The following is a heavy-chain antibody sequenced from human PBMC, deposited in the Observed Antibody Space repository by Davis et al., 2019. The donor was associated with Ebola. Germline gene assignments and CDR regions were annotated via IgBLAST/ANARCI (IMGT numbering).Heavy chain of an antibody. CDR1: GFTFSSYG. Sequence: GESLKISCAASGFTFSSYGMHWVRQAPGKGLEWVAFIRYDGSNKYYADSVKGRFTISRDNSKNTLYLQMNSLRAEDTAVYYCAKDPTTEGYYYYYMDVWGKGTTVTVSS. J-gene: IGHJ6*03. V-gene: IGHV3-30*02. CDR2: IRYDGSNK. CDR3: AKDPTTEGYYYYYMDV. D-gene: IGHD4-17*01.